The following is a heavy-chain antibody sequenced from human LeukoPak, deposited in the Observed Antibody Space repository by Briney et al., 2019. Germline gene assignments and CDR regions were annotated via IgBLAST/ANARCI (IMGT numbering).Heavy chain of an antibody. J-gene: IGHJ6*02. CDR3: ARVSFGGSDPLYYYYYGMDV. D-gene: IGHD5-12*01. Sequence: PSETLSLTCTVSGGSISSSSYYWGWIRQPPGKGLEWIGSIYYSGSTYYNPSLKSRVTISVDTSKNQFSLKLSSVTAADTAVYYCARVSFGGSDPLYYYYYGMDVWGQGTTVTVSS. V-gene: IGHV4-39*07. CDR1: GGSISSSSYY. CDR2: IYYSGST.